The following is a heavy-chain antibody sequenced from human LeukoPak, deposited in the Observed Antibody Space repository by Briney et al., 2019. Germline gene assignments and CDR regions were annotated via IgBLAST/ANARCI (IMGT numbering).Heavy chain of an antibody. CDR3: ARSHAVDDYGDYERFDY. CDR1: GYTFTSYA. V-gene: IGHV7-4-1*02. CDR2: INTNTGNP. Sequence: GASVKVSCKASGYTFTSYAMNWVRQAPGQGLEWMGWINTNTGNPTYAQGFTGRFVFSLDTSVSTAYLQISSLKAEDTAVYYCARSHAVDDYGDYERFDYWGQGALVTVSS. J-gene: IGHJ4*02. D-gene: IGHD4-17*01.